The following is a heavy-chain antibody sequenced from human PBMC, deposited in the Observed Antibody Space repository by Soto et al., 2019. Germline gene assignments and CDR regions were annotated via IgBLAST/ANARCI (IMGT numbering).Heavy chain of an antibody. Sequence: GGSLRLSCAASGFTFSSYSMNWVRQAPGKGLEWVSSISSSSSYIYYADSVKGRFTISRDNAKNSLYLQMNSLRAEDTAVYYCARDVLRFLEWFSALDYWGQGTLVTVSS. CDR2: ISSSSSYI. CDR1: GFTFSSYS. CDR3: ARDVLRFLEWFSALDY. V-gene: IGHV3-21*01. D-gene: IGHD3-3*01. J-gene: IGHJ4*02.